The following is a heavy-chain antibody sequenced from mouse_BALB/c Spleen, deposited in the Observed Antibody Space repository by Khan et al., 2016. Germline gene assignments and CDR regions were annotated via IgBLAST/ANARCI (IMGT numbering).Heavy chain of an antibody. J-gene: IGHJ3*01. V-gene: IGHV14-3*02. CDR1: GFNIKDTY. CDR3: ARSPYDYDGGFAY. CDR2: IDPAHGNT. Sequence: VQLQQSGAELVKPGASVKLSCTASGFNIKDTYMHWVKQRPEQGLEWIGRIDPAHGNTKYDPKFQGKATITADTSSNKASLQLSSLTSEDTAVDYCARSPYDYDGGFAYWGQGTLVTVSA. D-gene: IGHD2-4*01.